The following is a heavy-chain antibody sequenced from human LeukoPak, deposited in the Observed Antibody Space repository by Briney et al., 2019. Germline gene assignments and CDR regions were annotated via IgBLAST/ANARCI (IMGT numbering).Heavy chain of an antibody. CDR2: ISGSGGST. CDR1: GFTFSSYA. Sequence: PGGSLRLSCAASGFTFSSYAMSWVRQAPGKGLEWVSAISGSGGSTYYADSVKGRFTISRDNSKNTLYLQMNSLRAEDTAVYYCARGTYGDYVPDAFDIWGQGTMVTVSS. J-gene: IGHJ3*02. D-gene: IGHD4-17*01. V-gene: IGHV3-23*01. CDR3: ARGTYGDYVPDAFDI.